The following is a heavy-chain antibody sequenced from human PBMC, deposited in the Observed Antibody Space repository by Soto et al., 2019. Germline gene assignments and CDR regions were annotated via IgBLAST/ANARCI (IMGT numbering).Heavy chain of an antibody. Sequence: QVQLQESGPGLVKPSGTLSLTCAVSGGSISSSNWWSWVRQPPGKGLEWIGEIYHSGSTNYNPSRTGRVTISVDQSKNQFSLKLSSVTAADTAVYYCAATGWVYSSPEGYWGQGTLVTVSS. J-gene: IGHJ4*02. CDR2: IYHSGST. CDR1: GGSISSSNW. D-gene: IGHD6-19*01. V-gene: IGHV4-4*02. CDR3: AATGWVYSSPEGY.